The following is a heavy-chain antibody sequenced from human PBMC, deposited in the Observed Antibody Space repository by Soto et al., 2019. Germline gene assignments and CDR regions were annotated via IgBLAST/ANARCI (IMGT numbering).Heavy chain of an antibody. CDR2: SHQSGNT. D-gene: IGHD5-18*01. J-gene: IGHJ4*02. CDR1: GVSISSHDW. Sequence: QVQLQESGPGLVKPSGTLSLTCAASGVSISSHDWWTWVRQPPGKGVGWIGESHQSGNTNYNSSLESRVTISLDPPKNQFSLQLSSVTVADTAVYYCATRDTGRVYWGQGTLVTVSS. CDR3: ATRDTGRVY. V-gene: IGHV4-4*02.